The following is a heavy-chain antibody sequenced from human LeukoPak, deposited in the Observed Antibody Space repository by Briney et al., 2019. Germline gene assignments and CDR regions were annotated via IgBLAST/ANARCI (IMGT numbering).Heavy chain of an antibody. D-gene: IGHD5-18*01. J-gene: IGHJ4*02. CDR2: ISSSGSTI. Sequence: PGGSLRLSCAASGFIFSDYYMSWIRQAPGKGLEWVSYISSSGSTIYYADSVKGRFTISRDNAKNSLYLQMNSLRAEDTALYYCARDGYSYGYSLATNFDYWGQGTLVTVSS. CDR3: ARDGYSYGYSLATNFDY. V-gene: IGHV3-11*01. CDR1: GFIFSDYY.